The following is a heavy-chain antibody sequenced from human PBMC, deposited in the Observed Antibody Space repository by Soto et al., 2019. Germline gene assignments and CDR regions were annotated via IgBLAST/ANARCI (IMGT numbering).Heavy chain of an antibody. J-gene: IGHJ4*02. V-gene: IGHV1-46*04. D-gene: IGHD1-26*01. Sequence: QVQLVQSGAEVKKPGASVKVSCKASGFSFTSYYMHWVRQAPGQGLEWVAIINPSGDSTIFAQELQGRVTVTRDTSTSTVYMELSSLRSEDTAVYYCTREVSIGVGATDYWGQGTLVTVSS. CDR3: TREVSIGVGATDY. CDR2: INPSGDST. CDR1: GFSFTSYY.